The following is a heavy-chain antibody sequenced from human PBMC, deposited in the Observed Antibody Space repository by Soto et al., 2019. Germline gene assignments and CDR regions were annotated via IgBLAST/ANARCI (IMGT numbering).Heavy chain of an antibody. V-gene: IGHV5-51*01. CDR2: IYPGDSDT. CDR1: GYSFTSYW. CDR3: ARCETSCHH. D-gene: IGHD2-2*01. Sequence: PVESLIISCKGSGYSFTSYWIVWVRQMPGKGLEWMGIIYPGDSDTRYSPSFQDQVTISADKSISTAYLQWSSLKSSDTTMYYCARCETSCHHWGQGTMVTVSS. J-gene: IGHJ5*02.